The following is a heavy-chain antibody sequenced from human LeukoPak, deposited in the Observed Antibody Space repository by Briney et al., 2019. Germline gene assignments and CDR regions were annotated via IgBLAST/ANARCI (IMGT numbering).Heavy chain of an antibody. CDR3: ARASDYGDYLGTYYFDY. CDR1: GFTFSSYW. V-gene: IGHV3-7*01. J-gene: IGHJ4*02. D-gene: IGHD4-17*01. Sequence: PGGSLRLSCAASGFTFSSYWMSWVRQAPGKGLEWVANIKQDGSEKYYVDSVKGRFTISRDNAKNSLYLQMNSLRAEDTAVYYCARASDYGDYLGTYYFDYWGQGTLVTVSS. CDR2: IKQDGSEK.